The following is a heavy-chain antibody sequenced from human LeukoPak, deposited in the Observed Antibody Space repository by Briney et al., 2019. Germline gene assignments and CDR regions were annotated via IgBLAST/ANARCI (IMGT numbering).Heavy chain of an antibody. CDR1: GFTFSSSYS. J-gene: IGHJ4*02. CDR3: AKGLDSSGYYWSYFDY. CDR2: ISSSSSYI. Sequence: GGSLRLSCAASGFTFSSSYSMNWVRQAPGKGLEWVSSISSSSSYIYYADSVKGRFTISRDNSKNTLYLQMNSLRAEDTAVYYCAKGLDSSGYYWSYFDYWGQGTLVTVSS. D-gene: IGHD3-22*01. V-gene: IGHV3-21*04.